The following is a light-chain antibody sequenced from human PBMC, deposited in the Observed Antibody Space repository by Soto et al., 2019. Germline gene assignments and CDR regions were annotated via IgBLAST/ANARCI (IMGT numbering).Light chain of an antibody. Sequence: QSVLTQPPSVSEAPGQRVTISCTGSSSNIGAGYEAHWYQQVPGTAPKLLIYENNNRPSGVPDRFSGSKSGTSASLAITGLQADDEAEYYCPSYHSSLSGYVFRTGTKVTVL. CDR3: PSYHSSLSGYV. CDR1: SSNIGAGYE. J-gene: IGLJ1*01. V-gene: IGLV1-40*01. CDR2: ENN.